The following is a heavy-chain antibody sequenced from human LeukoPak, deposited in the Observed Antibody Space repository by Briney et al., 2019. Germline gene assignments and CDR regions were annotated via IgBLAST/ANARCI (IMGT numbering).Heavy chain of an antibody. CDR1: GFSFSRYW. Sequence: GGSLRLSCAGCGFSFSRYWMAWVRQAPGKGLEWVASINQDVSRIHYVDSVKGRFTISRDNAKSSLFLQMTSLRVEDTAVYYCARLKDDVTKFDYWGQGTLVTVSS. CDR2: INQDVSRI. D-gene: IGHD2-8*01. CDR3: ARLKDDVTKFDY. V-gene: IGHV3-7*01. J-gene: IGHJ4*02.